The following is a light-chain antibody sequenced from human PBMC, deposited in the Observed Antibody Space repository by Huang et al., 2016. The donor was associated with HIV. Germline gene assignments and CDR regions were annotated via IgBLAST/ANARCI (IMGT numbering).Light chain of an antibody. CDR1: QSISSY. J-gene: IGKJ5*01. V-gene: IGKV1-39*01. CDR2: AAS. CDR3: QQSYSTLIT. Sequence: DIQMTQSPSSLSASVGDRVTITCRASQSISSYLHWFQHKPGKAPKLLIYAASSLQSGVPSRFSGSGSGTDFTLTISSLQPEDFATYYCQQSYSTLITFGQGTRLEIK.